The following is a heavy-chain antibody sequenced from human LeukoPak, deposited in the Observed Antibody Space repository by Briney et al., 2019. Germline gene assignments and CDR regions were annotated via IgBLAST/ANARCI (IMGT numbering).Heavy chain of an antibody. D-gene: IGHD5-12*01. V-gene: IGHV4-59*01. CDR1: GGSIRSNY. CDR2: TYYSGST. Sequence: SETLSLTCTVSGGSIRSNYWSWIRQPPGKGLEWIGYTYYSGSTNYNPSLKSRVRISVDTSKNQFSLKLSSVTAADTAVYYCARGGGLGYYYYYMDVWGKGTTVTISS. CDR3: ARGGGLGYYYYYMDV. J-gene: IGHJ6*03.